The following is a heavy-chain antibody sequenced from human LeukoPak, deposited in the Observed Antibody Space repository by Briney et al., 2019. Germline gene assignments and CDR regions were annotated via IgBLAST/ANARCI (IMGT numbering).Heavy chain of an antibody. J-gene: IGHJ4*02. D-gene: IGHD5-18*01. CDR3: ATTVGPAMATPDY. Sequence: GASVKVSCKAYGYTFTTYYLHWVRQAPGQGLEWMGIINPSGGSTSYAQKFQGRVTMTRDTSTSTVYMELSSLRSEDTAVYYCATTVGPAMATPDYWGQGTLVTVSS. V-gene: IGHV1-46*01. CDR1: GYTFTTYY. CDR2: INPSGGST.